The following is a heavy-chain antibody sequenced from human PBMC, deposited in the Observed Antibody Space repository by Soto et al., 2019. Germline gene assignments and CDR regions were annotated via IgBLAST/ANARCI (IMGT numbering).Heavy chain of an antibody. CDR3: ARVVVVAPVANV. J-gene: IGHJ4*02. CDR2: ISYTGTT. CDR1: CPSLSSKCYR. D-gene: IGHD2-15*01. V-gene: IGHV4-39*01. Sequence: SQTLSPTWSVSCPSLSSKCYRWGRLLQPPGKGLEWIESISYTGTTYYSPSLKSRVTISADTAKKQFSLKLDAATAADTAVYYCARVVVVAPVANVWGQGTLVTVSS.